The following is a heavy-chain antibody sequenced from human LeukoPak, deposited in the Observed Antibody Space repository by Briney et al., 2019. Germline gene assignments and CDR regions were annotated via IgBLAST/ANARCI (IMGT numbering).Heavy chain of an antibody. J-gene: IGHJ4*02. CDR1: GGSISSYY. Sequence: SETLSLTCTVSGGSISSYYWSWIRQPPGKGLEWIGYIYYSGSTNYNPSLKSRVTISVDTSKNQFSLKLSSVTAADTAVYYCARHGRGVALRIQIGYWGQGTLVTVSS. D-gene: IGHD3-10*01. V-gene: IGHV4-59*08. CDR2: IYYSGST. CDR3: ARHGRGVALRIQIGY.